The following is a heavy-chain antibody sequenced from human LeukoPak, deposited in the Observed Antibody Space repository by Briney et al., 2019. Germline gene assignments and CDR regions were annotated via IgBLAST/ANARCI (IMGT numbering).Heavy chain of an antibody. Sequence: GASVKVSCKASGYTFTSYGISWVRQAPGQGLEWMGWISAYNGNTNYAQKLQGRVTMTTDTSTSTAYMELRSLRSDDTAVYYCARDPYLLYSPGDYFDYWGQGTLVTVSS. CDR2: ISAYNGNT. D-gene: IGHD4-11*01. CDR1: GYTFTSYG. J-gene: IGHJ4*02. CDR3: ARDPYLLYSPGDYFDY. V-gene: IGHV1-18*01.